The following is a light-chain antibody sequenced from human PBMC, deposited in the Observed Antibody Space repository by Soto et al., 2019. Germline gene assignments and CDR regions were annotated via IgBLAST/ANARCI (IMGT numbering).Light chain of an antibody. CDR1: SSDGGGYNY. J-gene: IGLJ2*01. Sequence: QSALTQPASVSGSPGQSITISCTGTSSDGGGYNYVSWYQQHPGKAPKLMIYDVSNRPSGVSNRCSGSKSGNTASLTISGLQAEDEADYYCSSYTSSSTRVFGGGTKLTVL. CDR3: SSYTSSSTRV. CDR2: DVS. V-gene: IGLV2-14*01.